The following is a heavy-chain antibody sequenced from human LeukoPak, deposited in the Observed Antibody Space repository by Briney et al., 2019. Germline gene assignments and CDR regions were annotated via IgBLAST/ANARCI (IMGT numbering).Heavy chain of an antibody. V-gene: IGHV4-59*08. CDR1: GGSISSYY. J-gene: IGHJ3*02. D-gene: IGHD3-22*01. CDR3: ARHFPYYYDSSGLDAFDI. Sequence: SETLSLTCTVSGGSISSYYWSWIRQPPGKGLEWIGYIYYSGSTNYNPSLKSRVTISVDTSKNQFSLKLSSVTAADTAVYYCARHFPYYYDSSGLDAFDIWGQGTMVTVSS. CDR2: IYYSGST.